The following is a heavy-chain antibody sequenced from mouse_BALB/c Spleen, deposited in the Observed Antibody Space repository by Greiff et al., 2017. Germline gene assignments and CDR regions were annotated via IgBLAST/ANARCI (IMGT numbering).Heavy chain of an antibody. J-gene: IGHJ2*01. CDR1: GFTFSNYW. CDR2: IRLKSNNYAT. V-gene: IGHV6-6*02. D-gene: IGHD2-14*01. Sequence: EVKVVESGGGLVQPGGSMKLSCVASGFTFSNYWMNWVRQSPEKGLEWVAEIRLKSNNYATHYAESVKGRFTISRDDSKSSVYLQMNNLRAEDTGIYYCTRRYGYFDYWGQGTTLTVSS. CDR3: TRRYGYFDY.